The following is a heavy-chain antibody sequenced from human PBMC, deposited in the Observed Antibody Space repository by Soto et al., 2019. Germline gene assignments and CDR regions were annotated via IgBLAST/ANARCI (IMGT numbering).Heavy chain of an antibody. J-gene: IGHJ6*02. CDR3: ARLGYCISTSCYYGMDV. CDR2: IIPLFGTA. V-gene: IGHV1-69*12. CDR1: GGTFSDYS. D-gene: IGHD2-2*01. Sequence: QVQLVQSGAEVKKPGSSVQVSCRASGGTFSDYSVSWVRQAPGQGLEWMGGIIPLFGTANYAQKFRGRVTITADESTSTTYMELTSLRPEDTAVYYCARLGYCISTSCYYGMDVWGQGTTVTVSS.